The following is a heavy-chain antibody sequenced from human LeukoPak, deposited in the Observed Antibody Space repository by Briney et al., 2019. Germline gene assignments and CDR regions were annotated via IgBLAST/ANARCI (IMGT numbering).Heavy chain of an antibody. CDR3: ARDFSTPDQYGDYAHSSFDY. D-gene: IGHD4-17*01. CDR1: GYTFTSYG. Sequence: ASVKVSCKASGYTFTSYGISWVRQAPGQGLQWMGWISAYNGNTNYAKTLQGRVTMTTDNTTSTAYMELRSLRSDGTAVYYCARDFSTPDQYGDYAHSSFDYWGQGTLVTVSS. CDR2: ISAYNGNT. J-gene: IGHJ4*02. V-gene: IGHV1-18*01.